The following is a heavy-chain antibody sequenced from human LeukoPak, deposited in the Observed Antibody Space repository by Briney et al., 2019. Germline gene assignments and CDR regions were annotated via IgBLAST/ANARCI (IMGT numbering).Heavy chain of an antibody. J-gene: IGHJ3*02. CDR3: VGVVTSPDAFDI. V-gene: IGHV4-30-4*08. CDR1: GGSISSGDYY. Sequence: SETLSLTCTVSGGSISSGDYYWSWIRQPPGKGLEWIGYIYYSGSTYYNPSLKSRVTISVDTSKNQFSLKLSSVTAADTAVYYCVGVVTSPDAFDIWGRGTMVTVSS. D-gene: IGHD2-21*02. CDR2: IYYSGST.